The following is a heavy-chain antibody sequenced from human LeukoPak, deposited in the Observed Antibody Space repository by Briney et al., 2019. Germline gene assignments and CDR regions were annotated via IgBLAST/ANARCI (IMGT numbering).Heavy chain of an antibody. Sequence: ASVKVSCKASGYTFSNYGISWVRQAPGQGLEWMGRINPNSGGTNYAQKFQGRVTMTRDTSISTAYMELSRLRSDDTAVYYCARADYYGSGTLERGMDVWGQGTTVTVSS. J-gene: IGHJ6*02. V-gene: IGHV1-2*06. D-gene: IGHD3-10*01. CDR2: INPNSGGT. CDR3: ARADYYGSGTLERGMDV. CDR1: GYTFSNYG.